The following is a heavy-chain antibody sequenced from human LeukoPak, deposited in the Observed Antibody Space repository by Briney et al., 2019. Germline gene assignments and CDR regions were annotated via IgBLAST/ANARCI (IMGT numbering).Heavy chain of an antibody. CDR2: IWYDGSNK. D-gene: IGHD2/OR15-2a*01. CDR1: GFTSSSYG. J-gene: IGHJ4*02. Sequence: PGRSLRLSCAASGFTSSSYGMHWVRQAPGKGLEWVAVIWYDGSNKYYADSVKGRFTISRDNSKNTLYLQMNSLRAEDTAVYYCARSNSHYFDYWGQGTLVTVSS. CDR3: ARSNSHYFDY. V-gene: IGHV3-33*01.